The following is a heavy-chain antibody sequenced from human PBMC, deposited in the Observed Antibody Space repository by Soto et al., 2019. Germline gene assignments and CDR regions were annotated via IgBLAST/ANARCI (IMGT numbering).Heavy chain of an antibody. V-gene: IGHV4-39*01. Sequence: SETLSLTCTVSGGSISSSSYYWGWIRQPPGKGLEWIGSIYYSGSTYYNPSLKSRVTISVDTSKNQFSLKLSSVTAADTAVYYCARHLTLTDCSGGSCYSDVVDNWFDPWGQGTLVTVSS. CDR2: IYYSGST. J-gene: IGHJ5*02. D-gene: IGHD2-15*01. CDR1: GGSISSSSYY. CDR3: ARHLTLTDCSGGSCYSDVVDNWFDP.